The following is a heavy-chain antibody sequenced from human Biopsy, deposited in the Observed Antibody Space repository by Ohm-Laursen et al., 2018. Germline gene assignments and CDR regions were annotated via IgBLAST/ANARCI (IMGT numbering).Heavy chain of an antibody. CDR3: ARWTPEYDSSRYYLDAFDI. CDR2: IYSSGST. CDR1: GGSISNNNYY. Sequence: SETLSLTCTVSGGSISNNNYYWGWIRQPPGKGLEWIGRIYSSGSTNYNPSLKSRVTLSMDTSKRQFSLKLSFVTAADTAVYCCARWTPEYDSSRYYLDAFDIWGQGTKVTVSS. V-gene: IGHV4-61*05. D-gene: IGHD3-22*01. J-gene: IGHJ3*02.